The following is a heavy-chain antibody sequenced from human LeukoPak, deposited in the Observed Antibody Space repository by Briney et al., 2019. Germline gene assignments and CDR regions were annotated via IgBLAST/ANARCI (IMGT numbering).Heavy chain of an antibody. CDR1: GGSFSGYY. Sequence: NPSETLSITCAVDGGSFSGYYWSWIRQPPGKGLELIGEINHSGSTNYNPSLKSRVTISVDTSKNQFSPKLSSVTAADTAVYYCARDNPVYYYYYGMDVWGQGTTVTVSS. D-gene: IGHD1-1*01. V-gene: IGHV4-34*01. CDR3: ARDNPVYYYYYGMDV. J-gene: IGHJ6*02. CDR2: INHSGST.